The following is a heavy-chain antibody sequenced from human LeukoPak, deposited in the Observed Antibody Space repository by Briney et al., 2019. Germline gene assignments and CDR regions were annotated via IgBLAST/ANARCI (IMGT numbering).Heavy chain of an antibody. CDR1: GGSISSSSYY. V-gene: IGHV4-39*01. CDR2: IYYSGST. J-gene: IGHJ4*02. Sequence: SETLSLTCTVSGGSISSSSYYWGWIRQPPGKGLEWIGSIYYSGSTYYNPSLKSRVTISVDTSKNQFSLKLSSVTAADTAVYYCATPPGSYYYDSSGYYYGGPFDYWGQGTLVTVSS. D-gene: IGHD3-22*01. CDR3: ATPPGSYYYDSSGYYYGGPFDY.